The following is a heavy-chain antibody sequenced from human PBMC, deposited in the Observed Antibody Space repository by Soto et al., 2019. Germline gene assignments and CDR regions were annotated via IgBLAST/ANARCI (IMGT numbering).Heavy chain of an antibody. CDR2: ISGSGGST. CDR1: GITFRNYA. CDR3: AKDPEWELPKYYFDY. Sequence: PGGSLRLSCAASGITFRNYAMSWVRQAPGKGLEWVSSISGSGGSTYYADSVKGRCTISRDNSKNTLYLQMNSLRAEDTAVYYCAKDPEWELPKYYFDYWGQGTLVTVSS. D-gene: IGHD1-26*01. V-gene: IGHV3-23*01. J-gene: IGHJ4*02.